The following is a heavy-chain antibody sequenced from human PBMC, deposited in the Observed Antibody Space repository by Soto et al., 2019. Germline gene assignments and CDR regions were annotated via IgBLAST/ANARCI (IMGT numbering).Heavy chain of an antibody. V-gene: IGHV1-69*01. CDR3: ARRLGGYSYGYCWFDP. CDR2: IIPIFGTA. CDR1: GGTFSSYA. Sequence: QVQLVQSGAEVKKPGSSVKVSCKASGGTFSSYAISWVRQAPGQGLEWMGGIIPIFGTANYAQKCQGRVTITADESTSTADMELSSLRSEDTAVYYCARRLGGYSYGYCWFDPWGQGTLVTVSS. J-gene: IGHJ5*02. D-gene: IGHD5-18*01.